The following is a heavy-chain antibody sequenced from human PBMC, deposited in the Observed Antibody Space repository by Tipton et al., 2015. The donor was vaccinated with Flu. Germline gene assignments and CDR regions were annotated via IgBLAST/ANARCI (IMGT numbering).Heavy chain of an antibody. V-gene: IGHV4-59*12. J-gene: IGHJ4*02. CDR3: ARDPSLGMPDYFDS. CDR1: GGFFSSNY. CDR2: TYHNQYT. D-gene: IGHD2-2*01. Sequence: TLSLTCTVSGGFFSSNYWNWIRQPPGKGLEWIGYTYHNQYTKYNPSLKSRVTISVDTSMSQFPLQLTSVTAADTAVYYCARDPSLGMPDYFDSWGQGILVTASS.